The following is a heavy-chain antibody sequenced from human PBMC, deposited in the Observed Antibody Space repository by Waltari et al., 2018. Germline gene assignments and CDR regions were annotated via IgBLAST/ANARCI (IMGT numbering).Heavy chain of an antibody. CDR3: ARDLPGRGADALDI. V-gene: IGHV3-30*04. CDR1: GFTFSSFA. J-gene: IGHJ3*02. Sequence: QVQLVESGGGGVQPGRSLRLSCAASGFTFSSFAMHWVRQAPGKGLEWVTTISYDGSNKYYADSVKGRFTISRDNSKNTQYLQMNRLRSEDTAVYYCARDLPGRGADALDIWGQGTMVTVSS. D-gene: IGHD4-17*01. CDR2: ISYDGSNK.